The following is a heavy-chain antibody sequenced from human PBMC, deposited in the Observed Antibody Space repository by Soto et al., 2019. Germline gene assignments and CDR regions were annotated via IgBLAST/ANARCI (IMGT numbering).Heavy chain of an antibody. CDR3: ARESGGATATLDYYYFYMDV. Sequence: QVQLVQSGAEVKKPGASVTVSCRASGDTFTGYYMHWVRQAPGQGLEWMGWINPESGVTKYAQKSPGWVTMTRDTSIRTAYMQLSRLRSDDTAVYYCARESGGATATLDYYYFYMDVWGTGTTVTVSS. J-gene: IGHJ6*03. CDR1: GDTFTGYY. V-gene: IGHV1-2*04. CDR2: INPESGVT. D-gene: IGHD5-12*01.